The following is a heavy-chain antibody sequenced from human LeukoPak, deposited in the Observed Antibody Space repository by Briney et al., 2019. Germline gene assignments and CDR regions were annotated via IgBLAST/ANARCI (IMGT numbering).Heavy chain of an antibody. Sequence: ASLKVSCKASGYTFTGYYIHWVRQAPGQGLEWMGWIDFDSGATNYPQKFQGRVTMTRDTSITTAYMELRRLRSDDTAVYYCARGPFRNVETAMVASRFDPWGQGTLVTVS. CDR2: IDFDSGAT. CDR3: ARGPFRNVETAMVASRFDP. J-gene: IGHJ5*02. V-gene: IGHV1-2*02. D-gene: IGHD5-18*01. CDR1: GYTFTGYY.